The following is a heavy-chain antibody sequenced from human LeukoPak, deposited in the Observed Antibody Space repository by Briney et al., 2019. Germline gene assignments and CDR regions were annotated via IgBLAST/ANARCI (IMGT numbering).Heavy chain of an antibody. CDR1: GYTFTSYD. J-gene: IGHJ3*02. D-gene: IGHD2-21*01. CDR3: ARVGFGYCGGDCHAFDI. CDR2: MNPNSGNT. V-gene: IGHV1-8*03. Sequence: GASVKVSCKASGYTFTSYDINWVRQATGQGLEWMGWMNPNSGNTGYAQKFQGRVTITRNTSISTAYMELSSLRSEDTAVYYCARVGFGYCGGDCHAFDIWGQGTMVTVSS.